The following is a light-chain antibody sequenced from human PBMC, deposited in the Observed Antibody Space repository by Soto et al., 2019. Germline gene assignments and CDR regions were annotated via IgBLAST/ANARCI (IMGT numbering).Light chain of an antibody. CDR1: TSNIGAGYD. CDR2: GDS. Sequence: QLVLTQPPSVSGAPGQRVTISCTGSTSNIGAGYDVHWYQQLPGTAPKLLIYGDSNRPSGVPDRFSGSKSGTSASLAITGVQAEDEADYFCQSYDISLSGAIFGGGTKVTVL. V-gene: IGLV1-40*01. J-gene: IGLJ2*01. CDR3: QSYDISLSGAI.